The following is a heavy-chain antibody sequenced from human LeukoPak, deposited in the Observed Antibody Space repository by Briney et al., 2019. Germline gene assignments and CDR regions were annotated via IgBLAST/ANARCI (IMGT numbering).Heavy chain of an antibody. D-gene: IGHD6-13*01. CDR3: ARNGQQVRYFQH. CDR2: MNPNSGNT. CDR1: GYTFTSYD. V-gene: IGHV1-8*01. J-gene: IGHJ1*01. Sequence: ASVKVSCKASGYTFTSYDINWVRQATGQGLEWMGWMNPNSGNTGYAQKFQGRVTMTRNTSISTAYMELSSLTSEDTAVYYCARNGQQVRYFQHWGQGTLVTVSS.